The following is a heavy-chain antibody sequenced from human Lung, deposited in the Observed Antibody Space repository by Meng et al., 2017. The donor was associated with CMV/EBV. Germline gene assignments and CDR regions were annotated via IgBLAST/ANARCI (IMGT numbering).Heavy chain of an antibody. CDR2: MKPNTGNT. J-gene: IGHJ4*02. V-gene: IGHV1-8*01. CDR1: GYTFTNYN. D-gene: IGHD2-2*01. Sequence: QVLLVQSGAGVKKPGASVKVSCKASGYTFTNYNINWVRQATGQGLEWMGWMKPNTGNTGYGQKFQGRITMTRNTAISTAYMELSSLTSEDAAVYFCARGLRRPSSAIDFDYWSQGTLVTVSS. CDR3: ARGLRRPSSAIDFDY.